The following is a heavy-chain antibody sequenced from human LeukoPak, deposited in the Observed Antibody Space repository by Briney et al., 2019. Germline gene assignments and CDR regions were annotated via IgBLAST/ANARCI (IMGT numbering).Heavy chain of an antibody. CDR3: AKDWERWLQLEGRAFDI. J-gene: IGHJ3*02. Sequence: GGSLRLSCAASGFTFSSYGMHWVRQAPGKGLEWVAVIWYDGSNKYYADSVKGRFTISGDNSKSTLYLQMNSLRAEDTAVYYCAKDWERWLQLEGRAFDIWGQGTMVTVSS. D-gene: IGHD5-24*01. CDR1: GFTFSSYG. CDR2: IWYDGSNK. V-gene: IGHV3-33*06.